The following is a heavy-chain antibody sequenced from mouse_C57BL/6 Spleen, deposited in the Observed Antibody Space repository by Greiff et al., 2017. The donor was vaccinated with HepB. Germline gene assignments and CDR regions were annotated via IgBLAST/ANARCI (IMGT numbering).Heavy chain of an antibody. CDR3: ARGGYYYGSPYYFDY. J-gene: IGHJ2*01. D-gene: IGHD1-1*01. V-gene: IGHV1-61*01. Sequence: VQLQQPGAELVRPGSSVKLSCKASGYTFTSYWMDWVKQRPGQGLEWIGNIYPSDSETHYNQKFKDKATLTVDKSSSTAYMQLSSLTSEDSAVYYCARGGYYYGSPYYFDYWGQGTTLTVSS. CDR2: IYPSDSET. CDR1: GYTFTSYW.